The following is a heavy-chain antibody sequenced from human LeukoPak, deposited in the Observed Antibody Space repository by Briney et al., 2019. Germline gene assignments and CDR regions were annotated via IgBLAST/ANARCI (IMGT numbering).Heavy chain of an antibody. V-gene: IGHV1-8*01. Sequence: ASVKVSCKASGYTFTSYDINWVRQATGQGLEWMGWMNPNSGNTGYAQKFQGRVTMTRNTSISTAYMELSSLRSEDTAVYYCARVRYGDYYYGMDVWGQGTTVTVSS. CDR3: ARVRYGDYYYGMDV. CDR2: MNPNSGNT. CDR1: GYTFTSYD. D-gene: IGHD4-17*01. J-gene: IGHJ6*02.